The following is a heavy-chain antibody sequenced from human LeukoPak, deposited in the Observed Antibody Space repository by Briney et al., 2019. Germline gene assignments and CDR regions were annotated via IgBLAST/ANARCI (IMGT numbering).Heavy chain of an antibody. V-gene: IGHV4-38-2*02. J-gene: IGHJ5*02. CDR2: MYHSGDT. CDR3: ARSKAHLSTSWYGTWFDP. CDR1: GYAVSSGYY. D-gene: IGHD2-2*01. Sequence: SETLSLTCTVSGYAVSSGYYWGWIRQPPGKGLEWIGSMYHSGDTYYNPSLKSRVTISVDTSKNQLSLKLNSVTAADTAVYYCARSKAHLSTSWYGTWFDPWDQGTLVTVSS.